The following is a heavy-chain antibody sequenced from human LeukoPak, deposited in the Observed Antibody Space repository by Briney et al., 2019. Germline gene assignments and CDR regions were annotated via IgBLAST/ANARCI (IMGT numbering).Heavy chain of an antibody. D-gene: IGHD5-12*01. CDR2: ISYDGSNK. CDR1: GFTFSSYA. CDR3: ARGSYYYDAFDI. V-gene: IGHV3-30-3*01. J-gene: IGHJ3*02. Sequence: GGSLRLSCAASGFTFSSYAMHWVRQAPGKGLEWVAVISYDGSNKYYADSVKGRFTISRDNSKNTLYLQMNSLRAEDTAVYYCARGSYYYDAFDIWGQGTMVTVSS.